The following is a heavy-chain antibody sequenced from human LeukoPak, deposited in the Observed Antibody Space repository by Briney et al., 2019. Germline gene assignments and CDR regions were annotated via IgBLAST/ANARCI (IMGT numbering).Heavy chain of an antibody. CDR3: AIGYGLTPKYGMDV. D-gene: IGHD3-10*01. CDR2: ISWNSGSI. Sequence: PGGSLRLSCAASGFTFDGYAMHWVRQAPGKGLEWVSGISWNSGSIDYTDSVRGRFTISRDNAKNSLDLQMNSLRAEDTALYYCAIGYGLTPKYGMDVWGQGSTVTVSS. V-gene: IGHV3-9*01. CDR1: GFTFDGYA. J-gene: IGHJ6*02.